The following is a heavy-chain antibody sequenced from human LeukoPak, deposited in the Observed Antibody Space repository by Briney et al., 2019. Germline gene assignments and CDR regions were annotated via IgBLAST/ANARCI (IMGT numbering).Heavy chain of an antibody. CDR3: AKHRTRSGSGSQYYFDY. CDR1: GFTFSSYA. J-gene: IGHJ4*02. D-gene: IGHD3-10*01. V-gene: IGHV3-23*01. CDR2: ISGSGGST. Sequence: GGSLRLSCTASGFTFSSYAMSWVRQAPGKGLELVSAISGSGGSTYYADSVKGRFTISRDNSKNTLYLQMSSLRAEDTAVYYCAKHRTRSGSGSQYYFDYWGQGTLVTVSS.